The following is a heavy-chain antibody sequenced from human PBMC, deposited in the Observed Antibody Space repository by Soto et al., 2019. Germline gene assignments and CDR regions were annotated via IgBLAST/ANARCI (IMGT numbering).Heavy chain of an antibody. J-gene: IGHJ4*02. D-gene: IGHD4-17*01. CDR3: AKERFSSFDY. V-gene: IGHV3-15*01. CDR1: GFTFSNAW. Sequence: EVQLVESGGGLVKPGGSLRLSCAASGFTFSNAWMSWVRQAPGKGLEWVGRIKSKTDGGTTDYAAPVKGRFTISRDNSKNTLYLQMNSLRAEDTAVYYCAKERFSSFDYWGQGTLVTVSS. CDR2: IKSKTDGGTT.